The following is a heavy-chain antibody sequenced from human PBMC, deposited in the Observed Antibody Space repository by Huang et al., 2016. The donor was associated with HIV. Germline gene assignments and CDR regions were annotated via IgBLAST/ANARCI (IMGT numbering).Heavy chain of an antibody. CDR3: ARQGLWLPPTDPFDY. CDR1: GYNFDSYW. Sequence: EVHLVPSGAEVKEPGESLKISCQASGYNFDSYWIGWVRQMPGKSLEWMGVIYPGDSDTRYDPPFQGQVTISADQSINTAYLQWSSLKASDTAIYFCARQGLWLPPTDPFDYWGQGTPVTVSA. D-gene: IGHD3-10*01. J-gene: IGHJ4*02. V-gene: IGHV5-51*01. CDR2: IYPGDSDT.